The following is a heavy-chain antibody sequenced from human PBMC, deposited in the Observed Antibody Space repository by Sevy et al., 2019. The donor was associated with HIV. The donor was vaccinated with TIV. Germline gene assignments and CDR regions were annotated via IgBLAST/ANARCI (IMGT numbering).Heavy chain of an antibody. CDR1: SGSFSGYY. Sequence: SETLSLTCAVYSGSFSGYYWSWFRQPPGKGLEWIGEINHSGSTNYNPSLKSRVTISIGTSKNQFSLKLSSVTAADTAVYYCARHCSSTNCSHSFDIWGQWTMVTVSS. CDR3: ARHCSSTNCSHSFDI. D-gene: IGHD2-2*01. J-gene: IGHJ3*02. CDR2: INHSGST. V-gene: IGHV4-34*01.